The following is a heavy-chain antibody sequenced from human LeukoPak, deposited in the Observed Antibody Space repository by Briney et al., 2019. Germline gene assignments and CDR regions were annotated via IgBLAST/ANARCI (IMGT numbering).Heavy chain of an antibody. D-gene: IGHD2-21*02. CDR3: AKSPGVTASRFYFDY. V-gene: IGHV4-4*07. J-gene: IGHJ4*02. CDR2: IYTTGST. CDR1: GASISGYY. Sequence: PSETLSLTCTVSGASISGYYWSWIRQPAGKGLEWIVRIYTTGSTNYNPSLKSRVTMSVDSSKNQFSLQVTSVTAADTAVYYCAKSPGVTASRFYFDYWGQGALVTVSS.